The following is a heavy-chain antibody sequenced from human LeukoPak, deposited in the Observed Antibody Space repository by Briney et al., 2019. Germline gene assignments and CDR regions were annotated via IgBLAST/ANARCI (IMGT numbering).Heavy chain of an antibody. D-gene: IGHD2-2*01. CDR3: ARDMSAAERAMDV. J-gene: IGHJ6*02. Sequence: GGSLRLSCAASGFSFSDYHMSWVRQAPGKGLEWISFIHTSSTFTYYADSVKGRFTISRDDAKNSLFLQMNSLRPDDTAVYYCARDMSAAERAMDVWGQGTTVTVSS. V-gene: IGHV3-11*05. CDR1: GFSFSDYH. CDR2: IHTSSTFT.